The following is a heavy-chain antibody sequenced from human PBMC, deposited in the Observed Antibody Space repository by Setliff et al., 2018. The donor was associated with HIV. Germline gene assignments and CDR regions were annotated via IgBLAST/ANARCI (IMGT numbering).Heavy chain of an antibody. CDR2: IKTRADNYAT. D-gene: IGHD3-22*01. V-gene: IGHV3-73*01. J-gene: IGHJ4*02. CDR1: GFTFSGSP. Sequence: QPGGSLRLSCAASGFTFSGSPIHWVRQASGKGLEWLGRIKTRADNYATAYAASVKGRFTISRDDSMNTAYLQMNSLKIEDTAVYYCTRPQYFYDIGGSDYWGQGTPVTVSS. CDR3: TRPQYFYDIGGSDY.